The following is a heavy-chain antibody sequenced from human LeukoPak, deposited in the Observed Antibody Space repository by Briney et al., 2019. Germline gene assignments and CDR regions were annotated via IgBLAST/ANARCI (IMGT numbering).Heavy chain of an antibody. J-gene: IGHJ4*02. CDR1: GYTFTSYG. Sequence: ASVKVSCKASGYTFTSYGLSWVRQAPGQGLEWVGWINPNNGGTNYAQTFQGRVTMTLDTSISTGYMELSRLRSDDTATYYCARVDGGEWYYFDYWGQGTLVTVSS. V-gene: IGHV1-2*02. CDR3: ARVDGGEWYYFDY. D-gene: IGHD2-8*02. CDR2: INPNNGGT.